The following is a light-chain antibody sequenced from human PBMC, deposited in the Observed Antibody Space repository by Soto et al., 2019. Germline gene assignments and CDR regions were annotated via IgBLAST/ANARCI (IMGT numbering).Light chain of an antibody. J-gene: IGKJ5*01. CDR2: LGS. Sequence: DIVMTQSPLSLPVTPGEPASISCRSSQSLLHSNGYNYLDWYLQKPGQSPQLLIYLGSNRASGVPDRFSGSGSGTDFTLKISRVEAEDVGVYYCMQARQTPHTFGQGTRLEIK. V-gene: IGKV2-28*01. CDR3: MQARQTPHT. CDR1: QSLLHSNGYNY.